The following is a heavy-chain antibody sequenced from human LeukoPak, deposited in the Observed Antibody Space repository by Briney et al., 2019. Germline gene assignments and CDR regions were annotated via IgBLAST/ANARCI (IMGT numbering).Heavy chain of an antibody. Sequence: SETLSLTCAVYGGSFSGYYWSWIRQPPGKGLEWIGEINHSGSTNYNPSLKSRVTISVDTSKNQFSLKLSSVTAADTAVYYCARDLSRADSSGGRWGQGTLVTVSS. V-gene: IGHV4-34*01. J-gene: IGHJ4*02. CDR3: ARDLSRADSSGGR. D-gene: IGHD6-19*01. CDR1: GGSFSGYY. CDR2: INHSGST.